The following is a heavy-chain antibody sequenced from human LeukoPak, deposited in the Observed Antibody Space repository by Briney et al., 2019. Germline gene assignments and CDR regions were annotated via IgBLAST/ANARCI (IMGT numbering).Heavy chain of an antibody. D-gene: IGHD6-6*01. CDR3: ARVESSAFDY. J-gene: IGHJ4*02. CDR1: GFTFSSYW. Sequence: PGGSLRLSWAASGFTFSSYWMTWVRQAPGKGLEWVANIKEDGIEKHYVDSVKGRFTISRDNAENSLYLQMNSLRAEDTAVYYCARVESSAFDYWGQGTLVTVSS. V-gene: IGHV3-7*01. CDR2: IKEDGIEK.